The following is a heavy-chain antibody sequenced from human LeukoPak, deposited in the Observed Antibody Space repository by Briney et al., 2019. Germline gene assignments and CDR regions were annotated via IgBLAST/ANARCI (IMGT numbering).Heavy chain of an antibody. CDR1: GYTFTGYY. CDR2: INPNSGGT. CDR3: ARDSLEWYGGNSAVLDY. Sequence: GASVKVSCKASGYTFTGYYMHWVRQAPGQGLEWMGWINPNSGGTNYAQKFQGRVTMTRDTSISTAYMELSRLRSDDTAVYYCARDSLEWYGGNSAVLDYWGQGTLVTVSS. V-gene: IGHV1-2*02. D-gene: IGHD4-23*01. J-gene: IGHJ4*02.